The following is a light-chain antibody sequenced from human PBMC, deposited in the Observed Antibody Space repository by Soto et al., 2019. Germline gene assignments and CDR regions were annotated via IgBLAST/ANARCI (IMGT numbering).Light chain of an antibody. CDR1: QYFDYNT. CDR2: GVS. CDR3: QQYGRSPLT. Sequence: EIVLTQSPGTVSLSPGERAPLSSRAIQYFDYNTLAWYQQKPGQAPRLLIYGVSTRAAGISDRFSGSGSGTDFTLTISRLEPEDFAVYHCQQYGRSPLTFGGGTKVEIK. J-gene: IGKJ4*01. V-gene: IGKV3-20*01.